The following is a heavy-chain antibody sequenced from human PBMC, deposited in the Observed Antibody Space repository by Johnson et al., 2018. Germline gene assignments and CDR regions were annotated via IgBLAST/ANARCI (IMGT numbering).Heavy chain of an antibody. CDR2: ISWNSGSI. CDR3: AKDMYGYNILRAFDI. CDR1: GFPFDDYA. Sequence: QLVQSGGGLVQPGRSLRLSCAASGFPFDDYAMHWVRQAPGKGLEWVSGISWNSGSIGYADSVKGRFTISRDNAKNSLYLQMNSLSAEDTALYYCAKDMYGYNILRAFDIWGQGTMVTVSS. V-gene: IGHV3-9*01. D-gene: IGHD5-24*01. J-gene: IGHJ3*02.